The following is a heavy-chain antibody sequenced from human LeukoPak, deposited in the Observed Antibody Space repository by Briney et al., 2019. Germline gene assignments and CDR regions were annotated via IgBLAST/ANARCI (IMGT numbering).Heavy chain of an antibody. CDR1: GYTFTGYY. CDR3: ARGYCGGDCFPDY. CDR2: INPNSGDT. J-gene: IGHJ4*02. D-gene: IGHD2-21*02. Sequence: EASVTVSCTASGYTFTGYYVHWVRQAPGQGLEWMGRINPNSGDTNYAQKFQGRVTMTRDTSISTAYMELSRLRSDDTAVYYCARGYCGGDCFPDYWGQGTLVTVSS. V-gene: IGHV1-2*06.